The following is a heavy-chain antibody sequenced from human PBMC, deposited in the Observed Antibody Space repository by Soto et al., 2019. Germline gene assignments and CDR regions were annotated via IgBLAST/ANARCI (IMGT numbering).Heavy chain of an antibody. CDR1: GFFFKGYS. J-gene: IGHJ4*02. CDR3: TRLISAAPNY. D-gene: IGHD3-10*01. Sequence: EVLLVESGGGVVQPGGSLKLSCVASGFFFKGYSIHWVRQAPGKGLEWVCRISDRAYNYATAYTASVKGSFTIPRDDSTNTGNLQLNSLRTEDTASYYCTRLISAAPNYWGQGTLVTFSS. V-gene: IGHV3-73*01. CDR2: ISDRAYNYAT.